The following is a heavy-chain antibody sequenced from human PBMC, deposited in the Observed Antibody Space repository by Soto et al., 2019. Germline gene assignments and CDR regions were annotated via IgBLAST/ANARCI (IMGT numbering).Heavy chain of an antibody. CDR3: ARAKIITTLDY. Sequence: QVQLVQSGAEGKKPGASVKVSCETSGYTFANYPMHWVRQAPGQTLEWMGWINAGNGYTKDSQKFQGRVTITRDTSASIAYMERSSLRSEDTAVYSCARAKIITTLDYWGQGTLVTVSS. J-gene: IGHJ4*02. CDR1: GYTFANYP. D-gene: IGHD3-10*01. CDR2: INAGNGYT. V-gene: IGHV1-3*01.